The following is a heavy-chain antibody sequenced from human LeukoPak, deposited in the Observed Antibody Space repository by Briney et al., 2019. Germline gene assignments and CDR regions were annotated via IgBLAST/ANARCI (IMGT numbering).Heavy chain of an antibody. J-gene: IGHJ4*02. D-gene: IGHD3-10*01. CDR1: GGSFSGYY. CDR3: ATQPMVRGVPDY. V-gene: IGHV4-34*01. Sequence: SETLSLTCAVYGGSFSGYYWSWIRQPPGKGLEWIGEINHSGSTNYNPSLKSRVTISVDTSKNQFSLKLSSVTAADTAVYYCATQPMVRGVPDYWGQGTLVTVSS. CDR2: INHSGST.